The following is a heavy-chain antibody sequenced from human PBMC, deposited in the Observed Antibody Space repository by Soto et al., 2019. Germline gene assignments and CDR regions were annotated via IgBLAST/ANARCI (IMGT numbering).Heavy chain of an antibody. V-gene: IGHV1-2*04. CDR3: AREGPGGLIHNYCDY. D-gene: IGHD3-10*01. J-gene: IGHJ4*02. CDR1: GYTFTGYY. Sequence: GASVKVSCKASGYTFTGYYMHWVRQAPGQGLEWMGWINPNSGGTNYAQKFQGWVTMTRDTSISTAYMELSRLRSDDTAVYYCAREGPGGLIHNYCDYWGQGTLVTVSS. CDR2: INPNSGGT.